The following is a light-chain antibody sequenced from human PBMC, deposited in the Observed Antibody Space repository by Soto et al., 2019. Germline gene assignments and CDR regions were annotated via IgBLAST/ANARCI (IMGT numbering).Light chain of an antibody. CDR1: QSISIY. CDR3: QKSYSTPPWT. CDR2: AAS. V-gene: IGKV1-39*01. J-gene: IGKJ1*01. Sequence: DIQMTQSPSSLSASVGDRVIITCRASQSISIYLNWYQQKPGKAPKLLIYAASSLQSGVPSSFSGSGSGTDFTLTISSLQPEDFETYYCQKSYSTPPWTFGQGTKGEIK.